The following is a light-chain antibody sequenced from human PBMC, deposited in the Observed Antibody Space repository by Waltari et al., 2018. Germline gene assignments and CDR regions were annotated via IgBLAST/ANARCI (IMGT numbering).Light chain of an antibody. CDR1: QSISSY. Sequence: DIQMTQSPSSLSASVGDRGTITCRASQSISSYLNWFQQKPGKAPKHLIYASSSLQSGVPSRFSGSGSETDFTLTISSLQPEDFATYYCQQRYSTPPFTFGPGTKVDIK. V-gene: IGKV1-39*01. CDR2: ASS. J-gene: IGKJ3*01. CDR3: QQRYSTPPFT.